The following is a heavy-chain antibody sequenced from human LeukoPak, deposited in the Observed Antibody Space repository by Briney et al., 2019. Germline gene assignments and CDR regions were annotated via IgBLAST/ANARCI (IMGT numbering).Heavy chain of an antibody. CDR3: ARRSKRSYDY. CDR2: IYYSGST. V-gene: IGHV4-39*07. J-gene: IGHJ4*02. D-gene: IGHD3-10*01. Sequence: SETLSLTCTVSGGSISSSSYYWGWIRQPPGKGLEWIGSIYYSGSTYYNPSLKSRVTISVDTSKNQFSLKLSSVTAADTAVYYCARRSKRSYDYWGQGTLVTVSS. CDR1: GGSISSSSYY.